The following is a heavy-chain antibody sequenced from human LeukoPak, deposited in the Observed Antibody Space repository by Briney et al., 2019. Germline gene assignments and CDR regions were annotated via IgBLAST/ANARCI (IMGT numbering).Heavy chain of an antibody. CDR3: GRGGYYYYYGMDV. D-gene: IGHD3-10*01. V-gene: IGHV4-31*03. Sequence: PSETLSLTCTVSGGSISSGGYHWSWIRQHPGKGLEWIGYIYYSGSTSYNPSLKSRVNISVDTSKNQFSLKLSSVTAADTAVYYCGRGGYYYYYGMDVWGKGTTVTVSS. CDR1: GGSISSGGYH. CDR2: IYYSGST. J-gene: IGHJ6*04.